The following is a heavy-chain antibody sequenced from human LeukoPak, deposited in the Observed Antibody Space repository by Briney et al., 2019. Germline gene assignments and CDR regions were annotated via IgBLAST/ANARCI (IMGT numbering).Heavy chain of an antibody. Sequence: PGRSLRLSCTASGFTFGDDGWSWFRQAPEKGLEWICFIRKKAYGETTEYAASVRGRFTISRDDAKSIAYLQMNSLKTEDTALYYCARGLHDYGDSNYYFDQWGQGTLVTVSS. CDR1: GFTFGDDG. D-gene: IGHD4-17*01. CDR3: ARGLHDYGDSNYYFDQ. CDR2: IRKKAYGETT. J-gene: IGHJ4*02. V-gene: IGHV3-49*03.